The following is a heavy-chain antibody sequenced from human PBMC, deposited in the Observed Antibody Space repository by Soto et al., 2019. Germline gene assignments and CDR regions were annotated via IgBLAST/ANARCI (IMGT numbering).Heavy chain of an antibody. CDR1: GGSIRSGGYF. J-gene: IGHJ5*02. V-gene: IGHV4-31*01. D-gene: IGHD5-18*01. CDR2: IYYSGSP. Sequence: SETLSLTCTVSGGSIRSGGYFWRWIRKYPGKRLEWIGYIYYSGSPYSNPSLKRPVTLSVETSKNHFSLKLSSVTSAYTAVNYCARGIVETAMALFCWFDPWGQGILVAVST. CDR3: ARGIVETAMALFCWFDP.